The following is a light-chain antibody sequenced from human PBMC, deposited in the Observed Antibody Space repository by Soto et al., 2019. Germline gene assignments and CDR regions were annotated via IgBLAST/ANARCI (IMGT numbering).Light chain of an antibody. J-gene: IGKJ1*01. CDR1: QSVSSN. V-gene: IGKV3-15*01. Sequence: EIVMTHSPATLSVSPWERATLSCWASQSVSSNLAWYQQKPGKAPRLLIYGASTRATGIPARFSGSGSGTEFTLTISSLQSEDFAVYYCQQYNNWPPWTFGQGTKVDIK. CDR2: GAS. CDR3: QQYNNWPPWT.